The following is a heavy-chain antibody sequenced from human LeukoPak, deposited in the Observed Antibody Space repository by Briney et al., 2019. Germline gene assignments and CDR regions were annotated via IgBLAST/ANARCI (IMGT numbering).Heavy chain of an antibody. J-gene: IGHJ6*02. V-gene: IGHV4-59*01. CDR2: IYYSGST. CDR1: GGSFSGYY. Sequence: SETLSLTCAVYGGSFSGYYWSWIRQPPGKGLEWIGYIYYSGSTNYNPSLKSRVTISVDTSKNQFSLKLSSVTAADTAVYYCARGSSSGWTYYYYGMDVWGQGTTVTVSS. D-gene: IGHD6-19*01. CDR3: ARGSSSGWTYYYYGMDV.